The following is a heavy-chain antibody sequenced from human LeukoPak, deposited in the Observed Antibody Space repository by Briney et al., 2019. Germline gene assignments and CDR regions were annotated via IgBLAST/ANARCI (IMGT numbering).Heavy chain of an antibody. CDR1: GFTVSSNY. CDR3: ARGGGYDSYYYYYMDV. Sequence: QTGGSLRLSCAASGFTVSSNYMSWVRQAPGKGLEWGSVIYSGGSTYYADSVKGRFTISRDNSKNTLYLQMNSLRAEDTAVYYCARGGGYDSYYYYYMDVWGKGTTVTVSS. CDR2: IYSGGST. D-gene: IGHD5-12*01. J-gene: IGHJ6*03. V-gene: IGHV3-53*01.